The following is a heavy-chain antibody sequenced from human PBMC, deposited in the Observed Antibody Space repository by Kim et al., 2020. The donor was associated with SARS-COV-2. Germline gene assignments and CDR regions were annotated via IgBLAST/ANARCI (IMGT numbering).Heavy chain of an antibody. CDR3: AILTVTTLRIDY. D-gene: IGHD4-17*01. V-gene: IGHV4-39*01. CDR2: IYYSGST. Sequence: SETLSLTCTVSGGSISSSSYYWGWIRQPPGKGLEWIGSIYYSGSTYYNPSLKSRVTISVDTSKNQFSLKLSSVTAADTAVYYCAILTVTTLRIDYWGQGTLVTVSS. CDR1: GGSISSSSYY. J-gene: IGHJ4*02.